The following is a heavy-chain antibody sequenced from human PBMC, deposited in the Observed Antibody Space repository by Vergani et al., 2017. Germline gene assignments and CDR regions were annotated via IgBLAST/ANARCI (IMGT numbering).Heavy chain of an antibody. CDR3: ARTTLDYYDSSGYFDY. D-gene: IGHD3-22*01. J-gene: IGHJ4*02. CDR1: GGSISSYY. CDR2: IYYSGST. Sequence: QVQLQESGPGLVKPSETLSLTCTVSGGSISSYYWSWIRQPPGKGLEWLGYIYYSGSTNYNPSLKSRVTISVDTSKNQFSLKLSSVTAADTAVYYCARTTLDYYDSSGYFDYWGQGTLVTVSS. V-gene: IGHV4-59*01.